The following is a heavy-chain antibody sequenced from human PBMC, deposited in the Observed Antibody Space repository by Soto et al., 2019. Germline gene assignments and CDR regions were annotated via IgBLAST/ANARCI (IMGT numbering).Heavy chain of an antibody. CDR1: GFTFSSYW. V-gene: IGHV3-7*01. J-gene: IGHJ6*02. Sequence: EVQLVESGGGLVQPGGSLRLSCAASGFTFSSYWMSWVRQAPGKGLEWVANIKQDGSEKYYVDSVKGRFTISRDNAKNSLYLQMNSLKAEDTAVYYCERAQSHGYYDRSGYYSAFYYGMDVWGQGTTVTVSS. CDR2: IKQDGSEK. CDR3: ERAQSHGYYDRSGYYSAFYYGMDV. D-gene: IGHD3-22*01.